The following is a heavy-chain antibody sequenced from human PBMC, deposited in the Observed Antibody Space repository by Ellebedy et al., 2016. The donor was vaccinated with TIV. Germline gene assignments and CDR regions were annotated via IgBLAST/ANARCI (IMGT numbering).Heavy chain of an antibody. Sequence: GESLKISCKGSGYTFSNYWISWVRQMPGKGLEWMGKIDPIDSFTDYSPSFQGHVTISGDKSSSTAFLHWNSLKDSDTAMYFCACGSGMFYGMDIWGQGTSVTVSS. CDR1: GYTFSNYW. CDR3: ACGSGMFYGMDI. J-gene: IGHJ6*02. D-gene: IGHD3-10*01. V-gene: IGHV5-10-1*01. CDR2: IDPIDSFT.